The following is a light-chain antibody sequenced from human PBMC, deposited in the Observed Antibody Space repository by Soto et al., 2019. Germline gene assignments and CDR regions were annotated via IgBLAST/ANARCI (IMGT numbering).Light chain of an antibody. CDR1: SSDVGAYNY. V-gene: IGLV2-14*01. CDR3: SAYTSSTTYV. J-gene: IGLJ1*01. Sequence: QSALSQPASVSGSPGQSITISCTGTSSDVGAYNYVSWNQQFPGKAPKLVIYDVSNRPSGTSNRFSGSKSGNTASLTISGLQAEDEADYYCSAYTSSTTYVFGTGTKLTVL. CDR2: DVS.